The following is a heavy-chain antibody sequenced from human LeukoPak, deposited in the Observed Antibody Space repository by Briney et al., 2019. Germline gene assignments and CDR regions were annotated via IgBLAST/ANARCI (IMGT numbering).Heavy chain of an antibody. CDR3: AVSQRFAEPPGD. V-gene: IGHV4-39*01. Sequence: SETLSLTCSVSGDSISSSTYYWGWIRQPPGKGLEWIGSLYYSGSTYCNPSLKSRVTFSVDTSKNQFSLNLSSVTAADTAVYYCAVSQRFAEPPGDWGQGTLVTVSS. CDR2: LYYSGST. CDR1: GDSISSSTYY. J-gene: IGHJ4*02. D-gene: IGHD1-14*01.